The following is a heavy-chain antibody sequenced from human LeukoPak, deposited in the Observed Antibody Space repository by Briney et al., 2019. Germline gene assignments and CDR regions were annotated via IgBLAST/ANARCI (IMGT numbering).Heavy chain of an antibody. CDR2: IYYSGST. J-gene: IGHJ4*02. V-gene: IGHV4-39*01. Sequence: PSETLSLTCTVSGGSISSSSYYWDWIRQPPGKGLERIGSIYYSGSTYYNPSLKSRVTISVDTSKNQFSLKLSSVTAADTAVYYCARRSRVSSDYWGQGTLVTVSS. CDR1: GGSISSSSYY. CDR3: ARRSRVSSDY. D-gene: IGHD2-15*01.